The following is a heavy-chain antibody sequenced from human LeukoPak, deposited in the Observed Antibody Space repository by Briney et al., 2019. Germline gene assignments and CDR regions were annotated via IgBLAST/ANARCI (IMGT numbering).Heavy chain of an antibody. CDR2: VYYTGST. CDR1: SGSISGDTSY. J-gene: IGHJ4*02. CDR3: ARHVPPPVNGMDY. D-gene: IGHD2-8*01. V-gene: IGHV4-39*01. Sequence: SEILSLTCTVSSGSISGDTSYWGWIRQPPGKGLEWIASVYYTGSTYYNPSLRSRVTISVDTSKNQFFLKIDFLTAADTAVYYCARHVPPPVNGMDYWGQGTLVAVSS.